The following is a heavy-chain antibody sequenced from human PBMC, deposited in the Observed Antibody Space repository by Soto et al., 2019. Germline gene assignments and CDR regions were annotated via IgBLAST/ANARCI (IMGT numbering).Heavy chain of an antibody. D-gene: IGHD6-6*01. CDR1: GYTFTSYD. V-gene: IGHV1-8*01. CDR2: MNPNSGNT. Sequence: ASVKVSCKASGYTFTSYDINWVRQATGQGLEWMGWMNPNSGNTGYAQKFQGRVTMTRNTSISTAYMELSSLISEDTAVYYCARYSSSHGHIDYWGQGTLVTVSS. CDR3: ARYSSSHGHIDY. J-gene: IGHJ4*02.